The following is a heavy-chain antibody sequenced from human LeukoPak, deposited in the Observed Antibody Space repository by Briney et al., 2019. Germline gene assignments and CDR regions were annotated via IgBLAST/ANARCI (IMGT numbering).Heavy chain of an antibody. CDR2: ISAYNGNT. D-gene: IGHD3-9*01. Sequence: ASVKVSCKASGYTFTSYGISWVRQAPGQGLEWMGWISAYNGNTNYAQKLQGRVTMTTDTSTSTAYMELRSLRSDDTAVYYCARDNPYYDILTGYYTFRDYWGQGTLVTVSS. J-gene: IGHJ4*02. V-gene: IGHV1-18*01. CDR1: GYTFTSYG. CDR3: ARDNPYYDILTGYYTFRDY.